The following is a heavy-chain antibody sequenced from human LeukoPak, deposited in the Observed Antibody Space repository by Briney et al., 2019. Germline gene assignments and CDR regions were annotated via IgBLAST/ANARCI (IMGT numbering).Heavy chain of an antibody. V-gene: IGHV3-23*01. Sequence: GGSLRLSCAASGFTFSSYAMSWVRQAPGKGLEWVSAISGSGGSTYYADSVKGRFTISRDNSKNTLYLQMNTLRAEDTAVYYCASHSSGWYEEYFQHWGQGTLVTVSS. CDR3: ASHSSGWYEEYFQH. J-gene: IGHJ1*01. CDR2: ISGSGGST. D-gene: IGHD6-19*01. CDR1: GFTFSSYA.